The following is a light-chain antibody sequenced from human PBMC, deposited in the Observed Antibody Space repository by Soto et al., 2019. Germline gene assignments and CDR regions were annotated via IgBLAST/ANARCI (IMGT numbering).Light chain of an antibody. Sequence: QSALTQPASVSGSPGQSITISCIGTSDNIGGYNLVSWYQQQPGKAPKLIVYEANKRPSGVSNRFSVSKSGNTASLTISGLQAEDEADYYCCSYSADTMGLFGGGTKVTVL. CDR2: EAN. V-gene: IGLV2-23*01. CDR1: SDNIGGYNL. J-gene: IGLJ3*02. CDR3: CSYSADTMGL.